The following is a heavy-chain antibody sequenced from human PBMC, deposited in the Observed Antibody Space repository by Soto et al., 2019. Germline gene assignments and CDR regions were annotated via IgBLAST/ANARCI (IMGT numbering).Heavy chain of an antibody. CDR2: IAPHSGRT. J-gene: IGHJ4*02. D-gene: IGHD3-10*01. CDR3: ARAATGSYHSAY. V-gene: IGHV1-18*04. CDR1: GYAFTSYG. Sequence: QVQLVQSGPEVKKPGASVRVSCMTSGYAFTSYGVNWVRQVPGQGLEWMGWIAPHSGRTTYLPKFQGRVTITAGPSTNTAYMELTSLSSDDTGIYFCARAATGSYHSAYWGQGTVVTVSA.